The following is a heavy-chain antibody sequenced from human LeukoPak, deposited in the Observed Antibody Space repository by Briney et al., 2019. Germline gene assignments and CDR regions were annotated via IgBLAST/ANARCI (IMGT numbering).Heavy chain of an antibody. CDR3: TSRSMDSYGDYLPDY. Sequence: RGSLRLSCVASGFTFSVSAMRWVRHASGEGLGWVCRIRTIANSYATAYAASVKRRFTISRDNSKNTAYLQMNSLKTEDTGVYFCTSRSMDSYGDYLPDYWGQGNLVTVSS. D-gene: IGHD4-17*01. CDR1: GFTFSVSA. CDR2: IRTIANSYAT. V-gene: IGHV3-73*01. J-gene: IGHJ4*02.